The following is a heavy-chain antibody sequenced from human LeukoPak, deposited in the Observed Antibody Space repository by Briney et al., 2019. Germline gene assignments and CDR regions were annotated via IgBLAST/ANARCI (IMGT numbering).Heavy chain of an antibody. Sequence: SETLSLTCTVSGGSISSYYWSWIRQPPGKGLEWIGYIYYSGSTNYNPSLKSRVTISVDTSKNQFSLKLSSVTAADTAVYYCARGEALTIFGVVISLGYMDVWGKGTTVTVSS. D-gene: IGHD3-3*01. V-gene: IGHV4-59*01. CDR2: IYYSGST. CDR3: ARGEALTIFGVVISLGYMDV. CDR1: GGSISSYY. J-gene: IGHJ6*03.